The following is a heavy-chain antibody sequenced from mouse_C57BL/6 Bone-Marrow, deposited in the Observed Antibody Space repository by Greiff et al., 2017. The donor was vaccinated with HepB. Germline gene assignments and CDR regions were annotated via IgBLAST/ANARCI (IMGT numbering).Heavy chain of an antibody. CDR1: GFTFSDYG. CDR3: ARPYYYGSSHWFAY. CDR2: ISSGSSTI. J-gene: IGHJ3*01. Sequence: VQLQQSGGGLVKPGGSLKLSCAASGFTFSDYGMHWVRQAPEKGLEWVAYISSGSSTIYYADTVKGRFTISRDNAKNTLFLQMTSLRSEDTAMYYCARPYYYGSSHWFAYWGQGTLVIVSA. D-gene: IGHD1-1*01. V-gene: IGHV5-17*01.